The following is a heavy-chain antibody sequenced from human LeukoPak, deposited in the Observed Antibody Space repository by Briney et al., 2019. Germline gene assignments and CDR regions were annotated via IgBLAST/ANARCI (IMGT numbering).Heavy chain of an antibody. CDR2: IIPILGIA. CDR3: ASEWDSSGLYEGY. D-gene: IGHD6-19*01. V-gene: IGHV1-69*02. CDR1: GGTFSSYT. Sequence: SVKVSCKASGGTFSSYTISWVRQAPGQGLEWMGRIIPILGIANYAQKFQGRVTITADKSTSTGYMELSSLRSEDTAVYYCASEWDSSGLYEGYWGQGTLVTVSS. J-gene: IGHJ4*02.